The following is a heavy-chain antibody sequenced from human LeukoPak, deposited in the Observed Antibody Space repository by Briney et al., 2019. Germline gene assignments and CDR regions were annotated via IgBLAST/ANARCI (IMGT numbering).Heavy chain of an antibody. CDR2: INHSGST. CDR1: GYSISSGYY. J-gene: IGHJ4*02. D-gene: IGHD3-16*02. V-gene: IGHV4-38-2*02. Sequence: SETLSLTCTVSGYSISSGYYWGWIRQPPGKGLEWIGEINHSGSTNYNPSLKSRVTISVDTSKNQFSLKLSSVTAADTAVYYCARVPYYDYVWGSYRRPWYFDYWGQGTLVTVSS. CDR3: ARVPYYDYVWGSYRRPWYFDY.